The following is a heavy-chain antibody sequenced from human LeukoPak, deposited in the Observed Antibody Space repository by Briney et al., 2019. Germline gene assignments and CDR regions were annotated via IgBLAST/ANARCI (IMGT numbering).Heavy chain of an antibody. CDR1: GYIFTPHH. CDR3: AMSVEMPPIPSFDC. V-gene: IGHV1-3*01. CDR2: VSRANDP. J-gene: IGHJ4*02. Sequence: GASVKASCKPSGYIFTPHHIHWMRRAPGQGLELLGWVSRANDPEYSQKFQGRVVITRDASATTSSRELNSLRSEDTAIYYCAMSVEMPPIPSFDCWGQGTLVTVSS. D-gene: IGHD5-24*01.